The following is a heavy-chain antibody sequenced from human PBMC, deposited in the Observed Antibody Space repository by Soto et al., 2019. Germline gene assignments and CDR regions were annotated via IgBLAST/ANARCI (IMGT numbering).Heavy chain of an antibody. J-gene: IGHJ6*02. Sequence: SETLSLTCAVHVGSFSGYYWSWIRQPPGKGLEWIGEINHSGSTNYNPSLKSRVTISVDTSKNQFSLKLSSVTAADTAVYYCARVTNRRYYYGMDVWGQGTTVTVSS. V-gene: IGHV4-34*01. CDR3: ARVTNRRYYYGMDV. CDR2: INHSGST. CDR1: VGSFSGYY.